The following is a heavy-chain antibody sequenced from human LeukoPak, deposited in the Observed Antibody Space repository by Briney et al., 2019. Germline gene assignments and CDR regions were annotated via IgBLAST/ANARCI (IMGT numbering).Heavy chain of an antibody. CDR2: ISYDGSEK. CDR1: GFTFSSYA. V-gene: IGHV3-30-3*01. CDR3: ARGGDFWSGYKTHEYGLDV. D-gene: IGHD3-3*01. Sequence: GGSLRLSCAASGFTFSSYAMHWVRQAPGKGLEWVAVISYDGSEKYHADSVKGRFTISRDNSNKMQYLEMDSLRADDTAVYYCARGGDFWSGYKTHEYGLDVWGQGTTVTVSS. J-gene: IGHJ6*02.